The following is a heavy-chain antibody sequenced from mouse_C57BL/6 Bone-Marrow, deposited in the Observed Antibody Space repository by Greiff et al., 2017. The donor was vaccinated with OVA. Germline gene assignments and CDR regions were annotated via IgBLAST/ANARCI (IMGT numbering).Heavy chain of an antibody. CDR3: ARIPTGPNYFDY. J-gene: IGHJ2*01. CDR1: GYTFTNYW. V-gene: IGHV1-63*01. CDR2: IYPGGGYT. D-gene: IGHD4-1*02. Sequence: VMLVESGAELVRPGTSVKMSCKTSGYTFTNYWIGWAKQRPGHGLEWIGDIYPGGGYTNYNEKFKGKATLTADKSSSTAYMQFSSLTSEDSAIYYCARIPTGPNYFDYWGQGTTLTVSS.